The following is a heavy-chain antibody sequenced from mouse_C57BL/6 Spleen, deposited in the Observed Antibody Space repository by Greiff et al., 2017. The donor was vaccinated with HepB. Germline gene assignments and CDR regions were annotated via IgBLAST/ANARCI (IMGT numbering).Heavy chain of an antibody. J-gene: IGHJ1*03. CDR2: IYPRDGST. Sequence: VQRVESDAELVKPGASVKISCKVSGYTFTDHTIHWMKQRPEQGLEWIGYIYPRDGSTKYNEKFKGKATLTADKSSSTAYMQLNSLTSEDSAVYFCARYYYGSSGYFDVWGTGTTVTVSS. CDR3: ARYYYGSSGYFDV. CDR1: GYTFTDHT. D-gene: IGHD1-1*01. V-gene: IGHV1-78*01.